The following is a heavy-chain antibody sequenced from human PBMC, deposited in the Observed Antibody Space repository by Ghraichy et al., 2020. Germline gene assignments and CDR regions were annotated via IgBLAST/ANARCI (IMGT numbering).Heavy chain of an antibody. J-gene: IGHJ2*01. V-gene: IGHV1-69*05. Sequence: SVKVSCEASGGSFDSYALSWVRQAPGQGLEWLGGIVPIFGTRSYAHQFQGRVSITTDESTTTAYMELTNLRSEDTAVYFCTRGGRTGWHFDLWGRGTLVTVSS. CDR2: IVPIFGTR. CDR3: TRGGRTGWHFDL. CDR1: GGSFDSYA. D-gene: IGHD7-27*01.